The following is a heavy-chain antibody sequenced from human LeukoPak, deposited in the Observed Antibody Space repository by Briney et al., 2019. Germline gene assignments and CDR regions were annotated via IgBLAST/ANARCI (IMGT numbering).Heavy chain of an antibody. Sequence: ASVKVYCKASGGTFTSYGISWVRQAPGRGLEWMGWISAYNGNTNYAQKLQGRVTMTTDTSTSTAYMELSSLRSEDTAVYYCARASGVRVSHGAFDIWGQGTMVTVSS. V-gene: IGHV1-18*01. CDR3: ARASGVRVSHGAFDI. CDR1: GGTFTSYG. CDR2: ISAYNGNT. J-gene: IGHJ3*02. D-gene: IGHD3-10*01.